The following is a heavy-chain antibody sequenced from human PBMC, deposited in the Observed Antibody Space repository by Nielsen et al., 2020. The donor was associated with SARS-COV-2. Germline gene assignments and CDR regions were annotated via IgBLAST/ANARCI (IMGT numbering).Heavy chain of an antibody. CDR1: GFTFSSYA. CDR3: ARDHRYYDILTGNFDY. Sequence: GGSLRLSCAASGFTFSSYAMSWVRQAPGKGLEWVSVIYSGGSSTYYADSVKGRFTISRDNSKNTLYLQMNSLRAEDTAVYYCARDHRYYDILTGNFDYWGQGTLVTVSS. J-gene: IGHJ4*02. D-gene: IGHD3-9*01. V-gene: IGHV3-23*03. CDR2: IYSGGSST.